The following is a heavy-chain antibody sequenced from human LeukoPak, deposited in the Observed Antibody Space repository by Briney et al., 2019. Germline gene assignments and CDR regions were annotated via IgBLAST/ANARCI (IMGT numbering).Heavy chain of an antibody. D-gene: IGHD6-19*01. J-gene: IGHJ4*02. Sequence: RASVKVSCKASVYTFTSYYMHWVRQAPGPGLEWMGIINPSGGSTSYAQRFQGRVTMTREMSTSTVYMELSSLRSEDTAVYYCAGEWLALDYWGQGTLVTVSS. V-gene: IGHV1-46*01. CDR3: AGEWLALDY. CDR2: INPSGGST. CDR1: VYTFTSYY.